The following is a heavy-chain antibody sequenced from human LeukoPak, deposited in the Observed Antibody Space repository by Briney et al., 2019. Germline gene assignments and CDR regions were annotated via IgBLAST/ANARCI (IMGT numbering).Heavy chain of an antibody. CDR2: ISSSSSTK. Sequence: PGGSLRLSCAASGFTFSSYSMNWVRQAPGKGLQWVSYISSSSSTKYYADSVKGRFTISRDNAKNSLYLQMNSLRAEDTAVYYCAIATMITFGGVIVRPFDYWGQGTLVTVSS. V-gene: IGHV3-48*04. J-gene: IGHJ4*02. D-gene: IGHD3-16*02. CDR1: GFTFSSYS. CDR3: AIATMITFGGVIVRPFDY.